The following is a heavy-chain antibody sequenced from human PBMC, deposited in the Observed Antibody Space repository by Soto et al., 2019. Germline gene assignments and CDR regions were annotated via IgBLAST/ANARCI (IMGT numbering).Heavy chain of an antibody. D-gene: IGHD5-18*01. V-gene: IGHV4-31*03. CDR3: ARDRGYSYGPTLDY. Sequence: QVQLQESGPGLVKPSQTLSLTCTVSGGSISSGGFYWSWIRQHPGKGLEWIGYIYYSGSTYYNPSLKSRVTISVDTSKNQFSLKLSSVTAADTAVYYCARDRGYSYGPTLDYWGQGTLVTVSS. J-gene: IGHJ4*02. CDR2: IYYSGST. CDR1: GGSISSGGFY.